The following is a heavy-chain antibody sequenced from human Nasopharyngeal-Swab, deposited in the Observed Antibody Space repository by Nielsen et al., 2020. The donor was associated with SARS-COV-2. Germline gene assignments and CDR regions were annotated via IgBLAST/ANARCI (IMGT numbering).Heavy chain of an antibody. CDR2: IYYSGIT. J-gene: IGHJ4*02. D-gene: IGHD3-16*01. Sequence: SETLSLTCSVSGASITNTAYYWGWIRQPPGKGLEWIANIYYSGITYNNPSLKSRVTISVDTSKNKLSLRLRSVTTADTAVYCCARTTHYDYVWGSHRPPNYFDYWGQGTLVTVSS. CDR1: GASITNTAYY. V-gene: IGHV4-39*01. CDR3: ARTTHYDYVWGSHRPPNYFDY.